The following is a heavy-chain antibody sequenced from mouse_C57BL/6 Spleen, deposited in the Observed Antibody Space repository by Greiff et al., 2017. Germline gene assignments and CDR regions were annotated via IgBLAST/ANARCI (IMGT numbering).Heavy chain of an antibody. V-gene: IGHV1-42*01. CDR3: ARWYYGSSPSFDV. CDR1: GYSFTGYY. D-gene: IGHD1-1*01. J-gene: IGHJ1*03. CDR2: INPSTGGT. Sequence: VQLKQSGPELVKPGASVKISCKASGYSFTGYYMNWVKQSPEKSLEWIGEINPSTGGTTYNQKFKAKATLTVDKSSSTAYMQLKSLTSEDSAVYYCARWYYGSSPSFDVWGTGTTVTVAS.